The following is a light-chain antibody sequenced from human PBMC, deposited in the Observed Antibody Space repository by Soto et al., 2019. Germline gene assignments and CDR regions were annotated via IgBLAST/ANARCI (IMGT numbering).Light chain of an antibody. CDR2: DVS. CDR3: SSYTATRTVV. J-gene: IGLJ3*02. CDR1: SSDVGGYNH. Sequence: QSALTQPASVFGSPGQSITIACTGTSSDVGGYNHVSWYQVHPGKAPRLVIYDVSIRPPAVSDRFSGSTSGNTASLTISGLQAEDEADYYCSSYTATRTVVFGGGTKLTVL. V-gene: IGLV2-14*03.